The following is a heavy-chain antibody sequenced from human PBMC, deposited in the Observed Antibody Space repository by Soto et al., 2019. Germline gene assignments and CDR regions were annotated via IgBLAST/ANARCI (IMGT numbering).Heavy chain of an antibody. Sequence: GGSLRLSCAASGFTFSSYGMHWVRQAPGKGLEWVAVISYDGSNKYYADSVKGRFTISRDNSKNTLYLQMNSLRAEDTAVYYCAKVGDIVVVVAAFDYWGQGTLVTSPQ. CDR3: AKVGDIVVVVAAFDY. D-gene: IGHD2-15*01. CDR1: GFTFSSYG. CDR2: ISYDGSNK. V-gene: IGHV3-30*18. J-gene: IGHJ4*02.